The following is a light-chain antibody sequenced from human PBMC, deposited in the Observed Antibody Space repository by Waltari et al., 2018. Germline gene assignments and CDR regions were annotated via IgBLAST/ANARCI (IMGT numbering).Light chain of an antibody. V-gene: IGKV3-15*01. CDR2: GAS. CDR1: QSISSN. Sequence: EIVMTQSPATLSVSPGERATLSFRASQSISSNLAWYQQKSGQAPRLLIYGASTRATGIPARFSGSGSGTEFTLTISSLQSGDFAVYYCQHYNNWPPGRTFGQGTKVEIK. J-gene: IGKJ1*01. CDR3: QHYNNWPPGRT.